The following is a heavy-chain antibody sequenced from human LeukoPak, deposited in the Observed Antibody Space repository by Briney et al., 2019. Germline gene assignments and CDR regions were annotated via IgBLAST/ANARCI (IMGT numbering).Heavy chain of an antibody. D-gene: IGHD2-8*01. Sequence: SGGSLRLSCAASGFTFSDYAMTWARQAPGKGLEWVATISGSGVMTYYADSVKGRFTVSRDNSKNTLYLQMSSLTAADTAVYYCATIGDCTNADCYGGWFDPWGQGKLVTVSP. CDR2: ISGSGVMT. CDR3: ATIGDCTNADCYGGWFDP. J-gene: IGHJ5*02. V-gene: IGHV3-23*01. CDR1: GFTFSDYA.